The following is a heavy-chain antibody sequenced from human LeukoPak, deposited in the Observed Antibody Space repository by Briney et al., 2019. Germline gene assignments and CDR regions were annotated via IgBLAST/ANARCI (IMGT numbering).Heavy chain of an antibody. J-gene: IGHJ6*02. CDR2: LYSGGST. D-gene: IGHD5-24*01. Sequence: GGPLRLFCAASGFTVSGNYMSWVRQAPGKGLEWVSLLYSGGSTYYADSVKGRFSISRDNSKNTLYLQMNSLRAEDTAVYYCASRDKGYYYGMDVWGQGTRVTVSS. CDR3: ASRDKGYYYGMDV. V-gene: IGHV3-66*01. CDR1: GFTVSGNY.